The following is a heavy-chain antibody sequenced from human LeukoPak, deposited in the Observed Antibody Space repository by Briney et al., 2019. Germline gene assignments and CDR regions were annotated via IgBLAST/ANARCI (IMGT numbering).Heavy chain of an antibody. CDR1: GGSISSSSYY. D-gene: IGHD6-19*01. V-gene: IGHV4-39*01. J-gene: IGHJ4*02. Sequence: PSETLSLTCTVSGGSISSSSYYWGWIRQPPGKGLEWIGSIYYSGSTYYNPSLKSQVTISVDTSKNQFSLKLSSVTAADTAVYYCARQAGYPSGWFFDYWGQGTLVTVSS. CDR2: IYYSGST. CDR3: ARQAGYPSGWFFDY.